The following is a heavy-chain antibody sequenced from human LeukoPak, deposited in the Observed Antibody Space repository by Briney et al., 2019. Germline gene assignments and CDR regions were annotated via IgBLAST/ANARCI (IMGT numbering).Heavy chain of an antibody. V-gene: IGHV4-61*02. CDR1: GGSISSGSYY. CDR2: IYTSGST. J-gene: IGHJ6*03. Sequence: SETLSLTCTVSGGSISSGSYYWSWIRQPAGKGLEWIGRIYTSGSTNYNPSLKSRVTISVGTSKNQFSLKLSSVTAADTAVYYCARSFKPGDIVVAEPTFRDYYYYMDVWGKGTTVTVSS. D-gene: IGHD2-2*01. CDR3: ARSFKPGDIVVAEPTFRDYYYYMDV.